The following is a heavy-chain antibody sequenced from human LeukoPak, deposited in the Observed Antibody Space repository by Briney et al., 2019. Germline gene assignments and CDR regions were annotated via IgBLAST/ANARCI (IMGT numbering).Heavy chain of an antibody. Sequence: SVKVSCKASGYTFTSYAMNWVRQAPGQGLEWMGGIIPIFGTANYAQKFQGRVTITADESTSTAYMELSSLRSEDTAVYYCAGRLGSGHPVWGQGTLVTVSS. CDR1: GYTFTSYA. CDR2: IIPIFGTA. J-gene: IGHJ4*02. CDR3: AGRLGSGHPV. V-gene: IGHV1-69*13. D-gene: IGHD6-19*01.